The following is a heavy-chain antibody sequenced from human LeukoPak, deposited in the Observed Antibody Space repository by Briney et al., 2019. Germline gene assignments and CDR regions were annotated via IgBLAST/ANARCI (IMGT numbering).Heavy chain of an antibody. D-gene: IGHD3-10*01. CDR2: IYYSGST. J-gene: IGHJ4*02. V-gene: IGHV4-30-4*01. CDR3: AYGSGSYPPHYFDY. Sequence: SETLSLTCTVSGGSISSGDYYWSWIRQPPGKGLEWIGYIYYSGSTYYNPSPKSRVTISVDTSTDQFSLKLSSVTAADTAVYFCAYGSGSYPPHYFDYWGQGTLVTVSS. CDR1: GGSISSGDYY.